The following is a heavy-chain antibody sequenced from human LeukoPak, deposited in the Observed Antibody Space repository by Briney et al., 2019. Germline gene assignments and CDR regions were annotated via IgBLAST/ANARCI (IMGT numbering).Heavy chain of an antibody. Sequence: SETLSLTCTVSGGSISSYYCNWIRQPPGKGLEWIGFIHYSGSTNYSPSLKSRVTISVDTPKNQFSLRLSSVTAADTAVYYCAAAVLTPYYYYGMDVWGQGTTVTVSS. CDR3: AAAVLTPYYYYGMDV. CDR2: IHYSGST. J-gene: IGHJ6*02. CDR1: GGSISSYY. D-gene: IGHD4-23*01. V-gene: IGHV4-59*01.